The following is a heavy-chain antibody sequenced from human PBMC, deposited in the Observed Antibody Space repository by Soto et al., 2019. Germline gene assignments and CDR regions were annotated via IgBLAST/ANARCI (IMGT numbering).Heavy chain of an antibody. Sequence: QVQLQESGPGLVKPSETLSLTCTVSGGSVSSGSYYWSWIRQPPGKGLEWIGYIYYSGSTNYNPSHKCRVTLSVDTSKNQFALKLSSVTAADTAVYYCARAPGGYCSGGSCYPNAEYFQHWGQGTLVTVSS. CDR2: IYYSGST. J-gene: IGHJ1*01. D-gene: IGHD2-15*01. CDR3: ARAPGGYCSGGSCYPNAEYFQH. CDR1: GGSVSSGSYY. V-gene: IGHV4-61*01.